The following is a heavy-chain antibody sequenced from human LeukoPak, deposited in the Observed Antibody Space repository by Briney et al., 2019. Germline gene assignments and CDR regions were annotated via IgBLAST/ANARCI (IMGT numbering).Heavy chain of an antibody. CDR3: ARKRYDSKLRTNYFDY. D-gene: IGHD3-22*01. CDR2: MNPNSGNT. J-gene: IGHJ4*02. CDR1: GYTFTSYD. Sequence: ASVKVSCKASGYTFTSYDINWVRQATGQGLEWMGWMNPNSGNTGYAQKFQGRVTMTRNTSISTAYMELSSLRSEDTAVYYCARKRYDSKLRTNYFDYWGQGTLVTVSS. V-gene: IGHV1-8*01.